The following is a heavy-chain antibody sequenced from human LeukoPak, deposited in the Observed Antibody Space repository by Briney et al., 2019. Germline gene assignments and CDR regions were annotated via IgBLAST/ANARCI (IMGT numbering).Heavy chain of an antibody. J-gene: IGHJ5*02. D-gene: IGHD4-17*01. CDR3: AKGRSPSPTSMTTVT. V-gene: IGHV3-23*01. CDR2: ISGSGGST. CDR1: RFTFSSYA. Sequence: PGGSLRLSCAASRFTFSSYAMSWVRQAPGKGLEWVSAISGSGGSTYYADSVKGRFTISRDNSKNTLYLQMNSLRAEDTAVYYCAKGRSPSPTSMTTVTWGQGTLVTVSS.